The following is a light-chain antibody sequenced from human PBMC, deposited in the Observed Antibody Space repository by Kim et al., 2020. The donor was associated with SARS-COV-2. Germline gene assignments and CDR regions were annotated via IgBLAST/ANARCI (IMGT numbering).Light chain of an antibody. Sequence: EIVLTQSPGTLSLSPGERATLSCRASQSVTSNYLAWYLQKPGQAPRLLMYGASSRATGIPDRFSGSGSGTDFTLTISRLEPEDFAVYYFQQYGRLITFGQGTRLEIK. J-gene: IGKJ5*01. CDR2: GAS. CDR1: QSVTSNY. CDR3: QQYGRLIT. V-gene: IGKV3-20*01.